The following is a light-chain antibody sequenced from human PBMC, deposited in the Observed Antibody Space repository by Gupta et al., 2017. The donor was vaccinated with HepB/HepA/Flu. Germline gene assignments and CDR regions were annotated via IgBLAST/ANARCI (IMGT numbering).Light chain of an antibody. J-gene: IGKJ3*01. V-gene: IGKV1-39*01. CDR3: QQSDSTPIT. CDR2: AAS. CDR1: QSISSY. Sequence: DIQMTQSPSSLSASVGDRVTITCRASQSISSYLNWYQQKPGKAPKLLIYAASRLQSGVPSRFSGSGSGTDFTLTISSLQPEDFATYYCQQSDSTPITFGPGAKVDIQ.